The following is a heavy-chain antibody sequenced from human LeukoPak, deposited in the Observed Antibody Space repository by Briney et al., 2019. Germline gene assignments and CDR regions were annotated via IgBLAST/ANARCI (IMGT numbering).Heavy chain of an antibody. CDR2: IYHSGST. Sequence: SETLSLTCTVSGYSISSGYYWGWIRQPPAKGLEWIGSIYHSGSTYYNPSLKSRVTISVDTSKNQFSLNLSSVTAADTAVYYWASTVLGAGTFDYWGQGTLVTVSS. J-gene: IGHJ4*02. D-gene: IGHD3-10*01. V-gene: IGHV4-38-2*02. CDR3: ASTVLGAGTFDY. CDR1: GYSISSGYY.